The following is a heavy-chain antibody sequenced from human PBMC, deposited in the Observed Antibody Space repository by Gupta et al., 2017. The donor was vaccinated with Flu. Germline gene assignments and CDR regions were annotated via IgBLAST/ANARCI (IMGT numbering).Heavy chain of an antibody. Sequence: QVQLVQSGAEVKKPGASVKVSCKASGYTFTGYYMHWVRQAPGQGLEWMGWINHNSGGTNYAQKVQGGVTMTRETSISTAEMELSRLRSDETAVYYCARGDGDDEQYYGMDVWGQGTTVTVSS. CDR1: GYTFTGYY. CDR2: INHNSGGT. CDR3: ARGDGDDEQYYGMDV. V-gene: IGHV1-2*02. D-gene: IGHD4-17*01. J-gene: IGHJ6*02.